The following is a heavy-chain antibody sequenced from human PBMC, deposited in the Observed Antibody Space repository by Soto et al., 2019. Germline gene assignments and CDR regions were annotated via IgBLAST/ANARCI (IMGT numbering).Heavy chain of an antibody. CDR1: GFTFNGAW. D-gene: IGHD3-16*01. CDR2: VKSKVDGGSI. J-gene: IGHJ4*02. V-gene: IGHV3-15*07. Sequence: GGSLRLYCTASGFTFNGAWMNWVRQAPGKGLEWVGRVKSKVDGGSIDYAAPVRGRFTISRDDSRSTVDLQMNSLSAEDLAMYYCSADLPDWGAYAFDYWGQGALVTVSS. CDR3: SADLPDWGAYAFDY.